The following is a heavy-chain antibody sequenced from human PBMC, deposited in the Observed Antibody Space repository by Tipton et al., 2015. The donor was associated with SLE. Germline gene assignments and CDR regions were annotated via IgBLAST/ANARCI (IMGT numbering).Heavy chain of an antibody. CDR3: AKDKGMHGYCSGGSCHAVNCFDP. CDR1: GFTFSSYA. V-gene: IGHV3-23*01. CDR2: LSGNGYST. Sequence: SLRLSCVASGFTFSSYAMTWVRQAPGKGLEWVSTLSGNGYSTYYADSLRGRFTISRDNSRSTLYLQMNSLRAEDTAVYFCAKDKGMHGYCSGGSCHAVNCFDPWSQGTLVTVSS. D-gene: IGHD2-15*01. J-gene: IGHJ5*02.